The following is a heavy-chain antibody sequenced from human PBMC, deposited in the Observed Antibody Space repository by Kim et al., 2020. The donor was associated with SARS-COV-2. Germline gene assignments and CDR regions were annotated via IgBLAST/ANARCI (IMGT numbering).Heavy chain of an antibody. Sequence: GGSLRLSCAVSGIPFSNAWFNWVRQSPGKGLEWVCRIKSETDGGTADLAAPVKGRFAISRDDSKNTLYLLMNNVKTDDSAVYYCTTGSIRWGQGTLVTVSS. V-gene: IGHV3-15*01. CDR2: IKSETDGGTA. CDR3: TTGSIR. J-gene: IGHJ4*02. D-gene: IGHD3-10*01. CDR1: GIPFSNAW.